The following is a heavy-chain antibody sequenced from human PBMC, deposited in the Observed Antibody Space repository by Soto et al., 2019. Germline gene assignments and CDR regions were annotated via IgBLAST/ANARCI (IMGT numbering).Heavy chain of an antibody. CDR2: ISGSGGST. CDR3: AKGYYYDSSGYYYVPFYYFDY. V-gene: IGHV3-23*01. CDR1: GFTFSSYA. D-gene: IGHD3-22*01. J-gene: IGHJ4*02. Sequence: GGSLRLSCAASGFTFSSYAMSWVRQAPGKGLEWVSAISGSGGSTYYADSVKGRFTISRDNSKNTLYLQMNSLRAEDTAVYYCAKGYYYDSSGYYYVPFYYFDYWGQGTLVTVSS.